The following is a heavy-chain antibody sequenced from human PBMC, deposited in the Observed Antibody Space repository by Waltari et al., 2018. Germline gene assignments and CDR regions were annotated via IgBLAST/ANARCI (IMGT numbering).Heavy chain of an antibody. D-gene: IGHD3-3*01. CDR3: ARECWRGNYYYGMDV. J-gene: IGHJ6*02. CDR2: IYYSGST. Sequence: QVQLQESGPGLVKPSETLSLTCTVSGGSISSHYWSWIRPPPGKGLEWIGYIYYSGSTNYNPSLKSRVTISVDTSKNQCSLKLSSVTAADTAVYYCARECWRGNYYYGMDVWGQGTTVTVSS. V-gene: IGHV4-59*11. CDR1: GGSISSHY.